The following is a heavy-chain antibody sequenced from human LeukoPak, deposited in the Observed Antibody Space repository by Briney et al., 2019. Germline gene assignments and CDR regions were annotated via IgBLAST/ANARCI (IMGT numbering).Heavy chain of an antibody. J-gene: IGHJ4*02. V-gene: IGHV3-30*18. CDR1: GGTYSAYY. CDR2: ISFDGTNT. D-gene: IGHD1-26*01. CDR3: AKEKGWELLRSYIDF. Sequence: GGSLRLSCAVSGGTYSAYYMSWIRQAPGKGLQWVAVISFDGTNTVYLDSVKGRFTISRDNSKNTLYLQMNSLTSEDTATYYCAKEKGWELLRSYIDFWGQGTLVTVYS.